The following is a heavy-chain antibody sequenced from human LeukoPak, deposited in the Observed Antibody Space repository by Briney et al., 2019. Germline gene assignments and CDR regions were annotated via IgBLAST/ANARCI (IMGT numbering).Heavy chain of an antibody. V-gene: IGHV1-2*06. J-gene: IGHJ4*02. D-gene: IGHD1-26*01. Sequence: ASVKVSCKASGYTFTAYYIHWMRQAPGQGLEWMGRINPNSGGTNYAQKFQGRVTMTRDTSISTAYMELSRLTSDDTAVYYCARDATSEWELLNWGQGTLVTVSS. CDR1: GYTFTAYY. CDR2: INPNSGGT. CDR3: ARDATSEWELLN.